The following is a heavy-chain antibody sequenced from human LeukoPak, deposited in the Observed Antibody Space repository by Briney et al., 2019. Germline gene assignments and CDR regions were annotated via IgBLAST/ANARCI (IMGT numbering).Heavy chain of an antibody. CDR1: GYTFTTYY. CDR3: ARASKRGCSLPDY. CDR2: INPSGGST. V-gene: IGHV1-46*01. Sequence: ASVKVSCKASGYTFTTYYVHWVRQAPGQGLEWMGIINPSGGSTTYAQKFRGRLTMTRDMSTSTVYMELSSLRSEDTAVYYCARASKRGCSLPDYWGQGTLVTVSS. D-gene: IGHD5-18*01. J-gene: IGHJ4*02.